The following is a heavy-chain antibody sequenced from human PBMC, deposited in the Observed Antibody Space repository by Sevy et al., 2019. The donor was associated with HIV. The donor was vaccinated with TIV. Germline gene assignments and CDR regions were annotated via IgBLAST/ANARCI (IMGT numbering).Heavy chain of an antibody. Sequence: GGSLRLSCAASGFTFNNYWMSWVRQAPGRGLEWVANIKQDGSEKYNVDSVKGRFTISRDDSKNTLYLQMNSLRAEDTAVYYCARDGGAYTYGTGKYWGQGTLVTVSS. V-gene: IGHV3-7*01. J-gene: IGHJ4*02. D-gene: IGHD5-18*01. CDR3: ARDGGAYTYGTGKY. CDR1: GFTFNNYW. CDR2: IKQDGSEK.